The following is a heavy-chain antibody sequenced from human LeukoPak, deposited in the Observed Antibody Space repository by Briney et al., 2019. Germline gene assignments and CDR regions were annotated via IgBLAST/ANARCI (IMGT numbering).Heavy chain of an antibody. D-gene: IGHD3-10*01. J-gene: IGHJ4*02. CDR3: ARGHLYYYGSGSYYPFDY. CDR1: GGSFSGYY. CDR2: INHSGST. Sequence: SETLSLTCAVYGGSFSGYYWSWIRQPPGKGLEWIGEINHSGSTNYNPSLKSRVTISVDTSKNQFSLKLSTVTAADTAVYYCARGHLYYYGSGSYYPFDYWGQGTLVTASS. V-gene: IGHV4-34*01.